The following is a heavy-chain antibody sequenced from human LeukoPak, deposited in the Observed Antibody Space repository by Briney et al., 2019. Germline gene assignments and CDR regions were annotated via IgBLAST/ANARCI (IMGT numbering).Heavy chain of an antibody. CDR3: ARGRRGELVY. D-gene: IGHD2-21*01. V-gene: IGHV4-34*01. J-gene: IGHJ4*02. Sequence: SETLSLTCAVYGGSFSGYYWSWIRQPPGKGLEWIGEINHSGSTNYNPSLKSRVTISVDSSKNQFSLKLSSVTAADTAVYYCARGRRGELVYWGQGTLVTVSS. CDR1: GGSFSGYY. CDR2: INHSGST.